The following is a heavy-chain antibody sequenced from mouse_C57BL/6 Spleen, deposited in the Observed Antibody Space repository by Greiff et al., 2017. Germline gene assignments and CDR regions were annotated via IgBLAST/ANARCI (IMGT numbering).Heavy chain of an antibody. CDR3: ASGYYVDYAMDY. CDR1: GYTFTSYW. Sequence: QVHVKQPGTELVKPGASVKLSCKASGYTFTSYWMHWVKQRPGQGLEWIGNINPSNGGTNYNEKFKSKATLTVDKSSSTAYMQLSSLTSEDSAVYYCASGYYVDYAMDYWGQGTSVTVSS. J-gene: IGHJ4*01. CDR2: INPSNGGT. D-gene: IGHD2-1*01. V-gene: IGHV1-53*01.